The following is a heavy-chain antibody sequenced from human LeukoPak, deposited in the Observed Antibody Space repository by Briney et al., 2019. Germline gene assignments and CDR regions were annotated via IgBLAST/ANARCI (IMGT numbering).Heavy chain of an antibody. D-gene: IGHD1-14*01. J-gene: IGHJ3*02. Sequence: ASVKVSCMASGYTFTGYYMHWVRQAPGKGLEWMGGFDPEDGETIYAQKFQGRVTMTEDTTTDTAYMELSSLRSEDTAVYYCATAYIGMWGQGTMVTVSS. CDR1: GYTFTGYY. CDR2: FDPEDGET. CDR3: ATAYIGM. V-gene: IGHV1-24*01.